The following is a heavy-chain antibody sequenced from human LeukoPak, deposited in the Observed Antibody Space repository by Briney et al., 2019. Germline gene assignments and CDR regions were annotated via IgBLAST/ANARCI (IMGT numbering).Heavy chain of an antibody. V-gene: IGHV3-53*01. Sequence: HPGGSLRLSCAASGFTVSSNYMSWVRQAPGKGLEWVSVIYSGGSTYYADSVKGRFTISRDNSKNTLYLQMRSLRADDTAVYFCAKEGSALWFGELSYYFDYWGQGTQVTVSS. CDR2: IYSGGST. CDR3: AKEGSALWFGELSYYFDY. CDR1: GFTVSSNY. D-gene: IGHD3-10*01. J-gene: IGHJ4*02.